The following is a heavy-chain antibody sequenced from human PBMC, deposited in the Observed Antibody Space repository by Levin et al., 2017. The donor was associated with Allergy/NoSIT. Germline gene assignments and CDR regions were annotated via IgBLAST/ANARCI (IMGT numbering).Heavy chain of an antibody. CDR2: IYHSGPT. CDR3: ARVLLPTTVTEKDSAMGGFDS. J-gene: IGHJ4*02. Sequence: SSETLSLTCTVSGGSLSSDNWWAWVRQSPENGLEWIGEIYHSGPTKYNPSLKTRVTISVDRSKNQFSLKLTSVTAADTAVYYCARVLLPTTVTEKDSAMGGFDSWGQGTLVSVS. CDR1: GGSLSSDNW. V-gene: IGHV4-4*02. D-gene: IGHD3-16*01.